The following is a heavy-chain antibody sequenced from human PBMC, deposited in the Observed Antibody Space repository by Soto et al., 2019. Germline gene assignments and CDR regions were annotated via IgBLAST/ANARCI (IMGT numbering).Heavy chain of an antibody. Sequence: QVQLVESGGGLVKPGGSLRLSCAASGFTFSDYYMSWIRQAPGKGLEWVAVISYDGSNKYYADSVKGRFTISRDNSKNTLYLQMNSLRAEDTAVYYCARDFEQLVGAGMTRCWGQGTLVTVSS. CDR3: ARDFEQLVGAGMTRC. CDR2: ISYDGSNK. D-gene: IGHD6-6*01. CDR1: GFTFSDYY. J-gene: IGHJ4*02. V-gene: IGHV3-30-3*01.